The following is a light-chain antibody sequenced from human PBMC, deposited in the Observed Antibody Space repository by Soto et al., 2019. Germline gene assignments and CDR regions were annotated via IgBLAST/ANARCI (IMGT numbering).Light chain of an antibody. CDR3: ETWDSNTHV. J-gene: IGLJ1*01. V-gene: IGLV4-60*02. CDR2: LEGSGSY. CDR1: SGHSSYI. Sequence: QSVLTQSSSASASLGSSVKLTCTLSSGHSSYIIAWHQQQPGKAPRYLMKLEGSGSYNKGSAVPDRFSGSSSGADRYLTISNLQFEDEADYYCETWDSNTHVFGTGTKLTVL.